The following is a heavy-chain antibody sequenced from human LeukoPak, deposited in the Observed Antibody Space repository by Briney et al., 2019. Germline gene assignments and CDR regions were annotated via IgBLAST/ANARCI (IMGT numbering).Heavy chain of an antibody. CDR3: ARRVSAKSLDY. Sequence: GGSLRLSCAASGFTFSSYWMHWVRQSPGKGPVWVSRINRDGSSANYADSVKGRFTISRDNAKNTLYLQMNSLRAEDTAVYYCARRVSAKSLDYWGQGTLVAVSS. D-gene: IGHD5-18*01. V-gene: IGHV3-74*01. CDR1: GFTFSSYW. CDR2: INRDGSSA. J-gene: IGHJ4*02.